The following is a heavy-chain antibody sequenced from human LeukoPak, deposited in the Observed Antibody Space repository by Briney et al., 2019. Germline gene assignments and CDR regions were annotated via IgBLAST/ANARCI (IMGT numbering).Heavy chain of an antibody. CDR1: GFTFSSYP. Sequence: GGSLRLSCAASGFTFSSYPVGWVRPAPGKVLELGSAIIGSGGTTHYADSAKGRFTISRDTSNNTLYLQMNSLRAEDTAVSYCAKDPSIVVVAAATARYGMDVWGQGTTVTVSS. D-gene: IGHD2-15*01. V-gene: IGHV3-23*01. CDR3: AKDPSIVVVAAATARYGMDV. CDR2: IIGSGGTT. J-gene: IGHJ6*02.